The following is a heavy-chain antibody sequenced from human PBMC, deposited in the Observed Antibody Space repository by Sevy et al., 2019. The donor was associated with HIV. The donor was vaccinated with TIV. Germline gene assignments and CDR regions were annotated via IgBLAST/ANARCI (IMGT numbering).Heavy chain of an antibody. D-gene: IGHD2-8*01. CDR1: GGSFSGYY. CDR2: INHSGST. V-gene: IGHV4-34*01. Sequence: SETLSLTCAVSGGSFSGYYWSWIRQPPGKGLEWIGEINHSGSTNYNPSLKSRVTISVDTSKNQFSLKLSSVTAADTAVYYCAREIPGMLVTFDYWGQGTLVTVSS. J-gene: IGHJ4*02. CDR3: AREIPGMLVTFDY.